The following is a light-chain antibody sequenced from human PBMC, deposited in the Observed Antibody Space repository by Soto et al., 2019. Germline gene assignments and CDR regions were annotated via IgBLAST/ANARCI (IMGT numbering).Light chain of an antibody. V-gene: IGKV1-39*01. CDR2: AAS. Sequence: DIQMTQSPSSLSASVGDRVTITCRASQTISSYLNWYQQSPGKAPKLLIYAASRLHSGVPSRFSGSGCETDFTLTIRSLQPEDFATYYCQQSSNIPYTFGQGTKLEIK. CDR3: QQSSNIPYT. J-gene: IGKJ2*01. CDR1: QTISSY.